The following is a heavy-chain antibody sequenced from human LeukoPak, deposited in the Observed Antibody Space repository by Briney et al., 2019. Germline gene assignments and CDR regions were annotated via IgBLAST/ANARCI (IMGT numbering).Heavy chain of an antibody. D-gene: IGHD6-13*01. J-gene: IGHJ4*02. Sequence: GGSLRLSCAASGFTFSNAWMSWVRQAPGKGLEWVGRIKSKTDGGTTDYAAPVKGRFTISRDDSKNTLYLQMNSLKTEDTAVYYCTMRSAAGLRSKFFDYWGQGTLVTVSS. CDR3: TMRSAAGLRSKFFDY. V-gene: IGHV3-15*01. CDR2: IKSKTDGGTT. CDR1: GFTFSNAW.